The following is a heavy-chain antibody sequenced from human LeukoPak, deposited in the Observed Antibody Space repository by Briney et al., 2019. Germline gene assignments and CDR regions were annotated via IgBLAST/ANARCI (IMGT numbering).Heavy chain of an antibody. V-gene: IGHV1-2*06. Sequence: ASVKVSCKASGYTFTDYYVHWVRLVPGQGLEWMGRISPNSGATNYAEKFRGRVTMARDTSINTVSMEMSSLRSDDTAVYYCARDLWGWGSDYLDYWGQGTLVTVSS. CDR2: ISPNSGAT. D-gene: IGHD4/OR15-4a*01. CDR1: GYTFTDYY. CDR3: ARDLWGWGSDYLDY. J-gene: IGHJ4*02.